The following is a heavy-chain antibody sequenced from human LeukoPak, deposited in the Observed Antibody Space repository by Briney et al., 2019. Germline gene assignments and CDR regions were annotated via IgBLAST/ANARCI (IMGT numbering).Heavy chain of an antibody. CDR2: IKSKTDGGTT. D-gene: IGHD3-22*01. J-gene: IGHJ4*02. V-gene: IGHV3-15*01. CDR3: TTDLEYYDSSGEGY. Sequence: GGSLRLSCAASGFTFSNAWMSWVRQAPGKGLEWVGRIKSKTDGGTTDYAAPVKGKFTISRDDSKNTLYLQMNSLKTEDTAVYYCTTDLEYYDSSGEGYWGQGTLVTVSS. CDR1: GFTFSNAW.